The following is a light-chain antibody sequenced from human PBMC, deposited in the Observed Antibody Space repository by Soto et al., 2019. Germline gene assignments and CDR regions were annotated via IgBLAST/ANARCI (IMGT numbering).Light chain of an antibody. J-gene: IGKJ1*01. Sequence: IVMTQSPDSLAVSLGERATINCKSSQSVLYSPNNKNYLAWYQHKPGQPPKMLIYWASIRGSGVPDRFSGSGSGTDFTLTISSLQSEDVAVYYCQQYYTNSWSFGQGTKV. CDR3: QQYYTNSWS. V-gene: IGKV4-1*01. CDR2: WAS. CDR1: QSVLYSPNNKNY.